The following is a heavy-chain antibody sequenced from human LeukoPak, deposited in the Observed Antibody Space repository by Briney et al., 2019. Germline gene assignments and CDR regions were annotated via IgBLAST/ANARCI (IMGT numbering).Heavy chain of an antibody. CDR3: ARVSRRYGFWSGYYAYYFDY. CDR2: INSDGSST. CDR1: GFTFSSYW. Sequence: GGSLRLSCAASGFTFSSYWMHWVRQAPGKGLVWVSRINSDGSSTSYADSVKGRFTISRDNAKNTLYLQMNSLRAEDTAVYYCARVSRRYGFWSGYYAYYFDYWGQGTLVTVSS. J-gene: IGHJ4*02. D-gene: IGHD3-3*01. V-gene: IGHV3-74*01.